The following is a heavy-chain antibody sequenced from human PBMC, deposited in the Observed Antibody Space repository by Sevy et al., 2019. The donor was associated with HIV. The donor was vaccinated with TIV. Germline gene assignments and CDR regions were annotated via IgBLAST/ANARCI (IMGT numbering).Heavy chain of an antibody. D-gene: IGHD1-26*01. V-gene: IGHV3-30*02. Sequence: GGSLRLTCAASGFTFSSYGMHWVRQAPGKGLEWVAFIRYDGSNKYYADSVKGRFTISRDNSKNTLYLQMNSLRAEDTAVYYCAKDWESHGYYYGMDVWGQGTTVTVSS. CDR1: GFTFSSYG. J-gene: IGHJ6*02. CDR3: AKDWESHGYYYGMDV. CDR2: IRYDGSNK.